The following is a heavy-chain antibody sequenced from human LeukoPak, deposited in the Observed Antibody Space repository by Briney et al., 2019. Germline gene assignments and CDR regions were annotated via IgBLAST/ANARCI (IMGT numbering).Heavy chain of an antibody. V-gene: IGHV3-23*01. D-gene: IGHD5-18*01. Sequence: GGSLRLSCAASGFTFSTSAMLWVRQPRGKGLEWVSSIFPSGGEIHYADSVRGRFTISRDNSKSTLSLQMNSLRAEDTAIYYCVTYRQVMLPFEAWGQGTLVTVSS. CDR3: VTYRQVMLPFEA. CDR2: IFPSGGEI. J-gene: IGHJ5*02. CDR1: GFTFSTSA.